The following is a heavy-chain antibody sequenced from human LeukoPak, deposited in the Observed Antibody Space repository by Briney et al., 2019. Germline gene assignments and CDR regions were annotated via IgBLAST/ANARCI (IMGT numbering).Heavy chain of an antibody. V-gene: IGHV2-70*11. Sequence: SGPTLVKPTQTLTLTCTFSGFSLSTSGMCVSWIRQPPGKALEWLARIDWDDDKYYSTSLKTRLTISKDTSKNQVVLTMTNMDPLDTATYYCARIRRTTVVTGGAFDIWGQGTMVTVSS. J-gene: IGHJ3*02. CDR2: IDWDDDK. CDR1: GFSLSTSGMC. CDR3: ARIRRTTVVTGGAFDI. D-gene: IGHD4-23*01.